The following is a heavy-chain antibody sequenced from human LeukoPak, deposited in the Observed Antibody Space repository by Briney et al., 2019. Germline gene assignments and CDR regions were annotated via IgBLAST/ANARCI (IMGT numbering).Heavy chain of an antibody. CDR2: MNPNSGNT. CDR1: GYTFTSYD. Sequence: ASVKVSCKASGYTFTSYDINWVRQAPGQGLEWMGWMNPNSGNTGYAQKFQGRVTMTRDTSINTAYMELSRLRSDDTAVYYCARDRVYYHGSGSLASAYYYGMDVWGQGTTVTVSS. D-gene: IGHD3-10*01. J-gene: IGHJ6*02. CDR3: ARDRVYYHGSGSLASAYYYGMDV. V-gene: IGHV1-8*02.